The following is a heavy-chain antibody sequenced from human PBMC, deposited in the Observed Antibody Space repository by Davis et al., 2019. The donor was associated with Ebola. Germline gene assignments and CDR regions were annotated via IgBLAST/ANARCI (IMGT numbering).Heavy chain of an antibody. CDR1: GGSFSGYS. D-gene: IGHD1-20*01. V-gene: IGHV4-34*01. CDR3: ARDPITGTTGYYYYYGMDV. Sequence: SETLSLTCAVYGGSFSGYSWSWIRQPPGKGLEWIGYIYHSGSTYYNPSLKSRVTISVDTSKNQFSLKLSSVTAADTAVYYCARDPITGTTGYYYYYGMDVWGQGTTVTVSS. CDR2: IYHSGST. J-gene: IGHJ6*02.